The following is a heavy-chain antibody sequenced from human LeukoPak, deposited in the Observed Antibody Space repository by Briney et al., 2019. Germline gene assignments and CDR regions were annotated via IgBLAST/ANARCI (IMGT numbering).Heavy chain of an antibody. CDR3: ARTYYYDSSGYSAKPHFDY. D-gene: IGHD3-22*01. CDR1: GGSISSYY. J-gene: IGHJ4*02. Sequence: RTSETLSLTCTVSGGSISSYYWSWIRQPAGKGLEWIGSIYYSGSTYYNPSLKSRVTISVDTSKNQFSLKLSSVTAADTAVYYCARTYYYDSSGYSAKPHFDYWGQGTLVTVSS. CDR2: IYYSGST. V-gene: IGHV4-59*05.